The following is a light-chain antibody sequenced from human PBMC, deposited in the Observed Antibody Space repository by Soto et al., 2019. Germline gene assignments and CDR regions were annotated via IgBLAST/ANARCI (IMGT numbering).Light chain of an antibody. J-gene: IGKJ1*01. Sequence: ATLSVSPWKGAALSCMASQSVSSNLAWYQQMPGQAPRLLIYGASTRATGLPARFSGSGSGTEFTLTIRSLQSEDFAVYYCQQYNNWPRTFGQGTKVDIK. CDR3: QQYNNWPRT. CDR1: QSVSSN. CDR2: GAS. V-gene: IGKV3-15*01.